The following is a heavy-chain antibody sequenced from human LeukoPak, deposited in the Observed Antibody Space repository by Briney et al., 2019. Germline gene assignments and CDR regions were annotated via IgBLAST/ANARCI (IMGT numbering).Heavy chain of an antibody. CDR1: GFTFSSYS. V-gene: IGHV3-33*01. CDR3: ARDHGWEDLIDSFEI. CDR2: IWYDGTSK. D-gene: IGHD1-26*01. Sequence: PGGSLRLSCAASGFTFSSYSMHWVRQAPGKGLEWVAVIWYDGTSKYYGDSVRGRFTICRDNSKNAVSLEMNSLRVEDTAVYCCARDHGWEDLIDSFEIWGQGTMVTVSS. J-gene: IGHJ3*02.